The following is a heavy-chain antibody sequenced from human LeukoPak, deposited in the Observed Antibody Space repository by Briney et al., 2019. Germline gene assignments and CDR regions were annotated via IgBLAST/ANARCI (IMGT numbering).Heavy chain of an antibody. V-gene: IGHV1-2*02. Sequence: GASVKVSCKASGYTFTGYYMHWVRQAPGQGLEWMGWINPNSGGTKFAQKFQGRVTVTRDTSISTAYMELSRLRSDDTAVYYCAYRGGYYYYYMDVWGKGTTVTVSS. CDR1: GYTFTGYY. J-gene: IGHJ6*03. CDR3: AYRGGYYYYYMDV. D-gene: IGHD1-14*01. CDR2: INPNSGGT.